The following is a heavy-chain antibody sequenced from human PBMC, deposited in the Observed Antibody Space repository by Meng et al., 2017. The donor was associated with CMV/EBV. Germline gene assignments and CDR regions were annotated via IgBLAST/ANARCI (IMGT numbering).Heavy chain of an antibody. Sequence: SVKVSCKASGGTSNTYPFNWVRQAPGRGLEWMGGIIPYLDEPNYAQTFQGRVAITSDRSTAAYMEPGSLRSEDTAVYFCAGRGPYGRALDVWGQGTLVTVSS. CDR1: GGTSNTYP. V-gene: IGHV1-69*10. J-gene: IGHJ3*01. CDR3: AGRGPYGRALDV. CDR2: IIPYLDEP. D-gene: IGHD3-10*01.